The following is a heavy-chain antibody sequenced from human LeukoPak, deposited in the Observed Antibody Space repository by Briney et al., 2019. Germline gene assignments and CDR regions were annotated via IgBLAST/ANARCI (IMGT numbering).Heavy chain of an antibody. Sequence: ASVKVSCKASGYTFTSYYMHWVRQAPGQGLEWMGIINPSGGSTSYAQKFQGRVTITADKSTSTAYMELSSLRSEDTAVYYCARDLGGPIDYWGQGTLVTVSS. CDR3: ARDLGGPIDY. D-gene: IGHD3-16*01. CDR2: INPSGGST. V-gene: IGHV1-46*01. CDR1: GYTFTSYY. J-gene: IGHJ4*02.